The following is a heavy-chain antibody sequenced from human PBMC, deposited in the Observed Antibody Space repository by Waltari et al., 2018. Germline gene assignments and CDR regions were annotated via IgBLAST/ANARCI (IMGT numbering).Heavy chain of an antibody. CDR1: GDSVPSQTAA. J-gene: IGHJ4*02. Sequence: QVQLQQSGPGLVKPSQTLSLTCAISGDSVPSQTAAWNWIRQSPSRGLEWLGRTYYRSRWYNNYAVSVKSRITINQDTSKNQFSLQLSSVTPEDTAVYYCARDPPDGYTYFDYWGQGTLVTVSS. CDR3: ARDPPDGYTYFDY. D-gene: IGHD3-16*01. CDR2: TYYRSRWYN. V-gene: IGHV6-1*01.